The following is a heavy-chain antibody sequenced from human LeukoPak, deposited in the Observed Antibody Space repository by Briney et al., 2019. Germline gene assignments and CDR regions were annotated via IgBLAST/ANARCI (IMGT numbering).Heavy chain of an antibody. V-gene: IGHV4-39*01. D-gene: IGHD2-2*01. CDR2: IYYSGGT. CDR3: ASSKKDQRYYYYYMDV. J-gene: IGHJ6*03. Sequence: WVRQAPGKGLEWIGSIYYSGGTYYNPSLKSQVTISVDTSKNQFSLKLSSVTAADTAVYYCASSKKDQRYYYYYMDVWGKGTTVTVSS.